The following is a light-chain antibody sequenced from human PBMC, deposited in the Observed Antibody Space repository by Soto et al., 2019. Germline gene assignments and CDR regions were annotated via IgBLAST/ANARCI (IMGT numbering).Light chain of an antibody. CDR2: DAS. Sequence: ETVLTQSPATLSLSPGERATLSCRASQSVTTYLAWYQQKPGQAPRLLIHDASNRATGIPARFSGSGSGTEFSLTISSLAPEDFAVYYCQQGSNRITFGQGTRLEIK. V-gene: IGKV3-11*01. CDR1: QSVTTY. J-gene: IGKJ5*01. CDR3: QQGSNRIT.